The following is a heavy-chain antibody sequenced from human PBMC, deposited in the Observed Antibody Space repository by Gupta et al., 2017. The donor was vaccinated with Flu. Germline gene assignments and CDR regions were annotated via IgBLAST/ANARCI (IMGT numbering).Heavy chain of an antibody. CDR1: GYTFTAYG. CDR3: ARASGGYSRCDY. CDR2: IGTYSGKT. D-gene: IGHD5-18*01. J-gene: IGHJ4*02. V-gene: IGHV1-18*01. Sequence: QVQLVQSGAEVTKPGASVTVSCKASGYTFTAYGITWVRQAPGQGLEWMGWIGTYSGKTNYAKKFQDRITVTTDTSTTTTYMELRSLRSDDTAVYYCARASGGYSRCDYWGQGTRVSVSS.